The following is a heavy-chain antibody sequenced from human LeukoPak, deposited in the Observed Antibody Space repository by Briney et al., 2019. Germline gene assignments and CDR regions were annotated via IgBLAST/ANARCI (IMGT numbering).Heavy chain of an antibody. CDR2: IYTGGST. Sequence: SETLSLTCTVSGGSISSYYWSWIRQPAGKGLEWIGRIYTGGSTNYNPSLKSRVTMSVDTSKNQFSLKLSSVTAADTAVYYCARDLERWSTHWYFDLWGRGTLVTVSS. D-gene: IGHD1-1*01. CDR3: ARDLERWSTHWYFDL. J-gene: IGHJ2*01. V-gene: IGHV4-4*07. CDR1: GGSISSYY.